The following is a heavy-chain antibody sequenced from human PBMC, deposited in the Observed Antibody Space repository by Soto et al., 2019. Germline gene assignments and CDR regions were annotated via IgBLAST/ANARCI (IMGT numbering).Heavy chain of an antibody. D-gene: IGHD5-12*01. CDR2: IYWDDDK. J-gene: IGHJ6*02. Sequence: GSGPTLVNPPQTLTLTCTFSGFSLSTSGVGVGWIRQPPGKALEWLALIYWDDDKRYSPSLKSRLTITKDTSKNQVVLTMTNMDPVDTATYYCAHCGYSGYDLNYYGMDVWGQGTTVTVSS. V-gene: IGHV2-5*02. CDR1: GFSLSTSGVG. CDR3: AHCGYSGYDLNYYGMDV.